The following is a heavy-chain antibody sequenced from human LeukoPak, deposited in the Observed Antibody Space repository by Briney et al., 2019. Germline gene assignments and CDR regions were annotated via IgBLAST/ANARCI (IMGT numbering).Heavy chain of an antibody. CDR2: IHYSGTT. D-gene: IGHD6-19*01. CDR3: ARDIDTSGWYGPSWFDP. CDR1: GGSISYYL. Sequence: SEALSLTCTVSGGSISYYLWSWMRQPPGKGLEWVGYIHYSGTTNYNPSLKSRVTISVDTSKNQFSLRLRSVTAADTAVYYCARDIDTSGWYGPSWFDPWGQGALVTVSS. J-gene: IGHJ5*02. V-gene: IGHV4-59*12.